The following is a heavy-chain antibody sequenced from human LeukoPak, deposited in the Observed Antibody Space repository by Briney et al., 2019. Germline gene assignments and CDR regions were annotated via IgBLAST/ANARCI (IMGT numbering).Heavy chain of an antibody. CDR1: GFPFMTYA. CDR2: LTRGSSNI. J-gene: IGHJ6*03. D-gene: IGHD1-1*01. Sequence: PGGSLRLSCEASGFPFMTYAMNWVRQSPGKGLEWVAFLTRGSSNIQYAESVKGRFTISRDNGKDSLFLQVNSLRAEDTAVYYCARVVPVHEYYNSYMDVWGKGTTVTVSS. CDR3: ARVVPVHEYYNSYMDV. V-gene: IGHV3-48*01.